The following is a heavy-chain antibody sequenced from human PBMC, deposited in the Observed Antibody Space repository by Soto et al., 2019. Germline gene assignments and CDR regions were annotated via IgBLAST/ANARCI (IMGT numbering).Heavy chain of an antibody. CDR3: ATPFRPLNFYCGMDV. CDR2: FGPEDGEA. Sequence: ASAEVSCKVSGDTLAQLSMRLVRQAPGKGLEWMGGFGPEDGEAIYAQKIQGRVTVTEDTSTDTAYMELSSLRSEDTAVYYCATPFRPLNFYCGMDVWGQGTTVTVSS. J-gene: IGHJ6*02. V-gene: IGHV1-24*01. CDR1: GDTLAQLS.